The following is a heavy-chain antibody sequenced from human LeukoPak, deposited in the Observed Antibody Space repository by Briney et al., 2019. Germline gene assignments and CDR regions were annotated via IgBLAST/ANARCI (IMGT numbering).Heavy chain of an antibody. J-gene: IGHJ4*02. CDR1: GYSISSGYY. CDR3: ARDGPDIVVVPAAILPLDY. D-gene: IGHD2-2*02. V-gene: IGHV4-38-2*02. CDR2: IYHSGST. Sequence: PSETLSLTCTVSGYSISSGYYWGWIRQPPGKGPEWIGSIYHSGSTYYNPSLKSRVTISVDTSKNQFSLKLSSVTAADTAVYYCARDGPDIVVVPAAILPLDYWGQGTLVTVSS.